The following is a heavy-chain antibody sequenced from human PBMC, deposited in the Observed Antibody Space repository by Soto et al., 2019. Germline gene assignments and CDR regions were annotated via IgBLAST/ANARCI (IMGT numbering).Heavy chain of an antibody. Sequence: PGESLKISCKGSEYSFSTYWIAWVRQMPGKGLEWMGIIYPGDSDTRYSPSFQGQVTISRDNSKNTLYLQMNSLRAEDTAVYYCARDMEYSSSWYIYYYYGMDVWGQGTTVTVSS. CDR2: IYPGDSDT. CDR3: ARDMEYSSSWYIYYYYGMDV. D-gene: IGHD6-13*01. J-gene: IGHJ6*02. V-gene: IGHV5-51*01. CDR1: EYSFSTYW.